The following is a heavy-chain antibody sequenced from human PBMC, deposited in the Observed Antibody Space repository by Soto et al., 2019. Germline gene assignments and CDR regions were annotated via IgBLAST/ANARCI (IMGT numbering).Heavy chain of an antibody. Sequence: PSETLSLTCTVSGGSVSSGSYYWSWIRQPPGKGLEWIGYIYYSGSTNYNPSLKSRVTISVDTSKNQFSLKLSSVTAADTAVYYCARETTTVTTWDYWGQGTLVTVSS. CDR1: GGSVSSGSYY. D-gene: IGHD4-17*01. V-gene: IGHV4-61*01. CDR2: IYYSGST. CDR3: ARETTTVTTWDY. J-gene: IGHJ4*02.